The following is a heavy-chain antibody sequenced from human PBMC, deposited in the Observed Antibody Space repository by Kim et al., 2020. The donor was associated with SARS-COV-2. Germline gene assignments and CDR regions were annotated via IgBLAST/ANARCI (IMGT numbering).Heavy chain of an antibody. CDR3: ARTHTTQFLGTIWFDP. D-gene: IGHD3-16*01. CDR1: GXTFSSYW. V-gene: IGHV3-7*03. Sequence: GXSLRLSCAXXGXTFSSYWMSWVRQAPGKGLEWVANIKQDGSEKYYVDSVKGRFTISRDNAKNSLYLQMNSLRAEDTAVYYCARTHTTQFLGTIWFDPWG. CDR2: IKQDGSEK. J-gene: IGHJ5*02.